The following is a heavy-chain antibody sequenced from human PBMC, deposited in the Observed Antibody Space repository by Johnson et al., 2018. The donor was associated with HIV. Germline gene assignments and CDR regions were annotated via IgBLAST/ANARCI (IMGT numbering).Heavy chain of an antibody. V-gene: IGHV3-30-3*01. CDR2: ISCDGSTK. CDR1: GFTFSSYA. J-gene: IGHJ3*02. CDR3: ARAINEAFDI. D-gene: IGHD1-1*01. Sequence: QEQLVESGGGVVQPGRSLRLSCAASGFTFSSYAMHWVRQAPGKGLEWVAVISCDGSTKYYADPVKARFTISRDNAKNMLYLQMNSLRAEDTAVYFCARAINEAFDIWGQGTMVTVSP.